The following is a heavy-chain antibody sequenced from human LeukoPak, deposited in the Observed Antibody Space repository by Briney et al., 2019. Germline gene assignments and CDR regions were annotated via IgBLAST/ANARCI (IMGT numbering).Heavy chain of an antibody. CDR2: ISSSSSTI. V-gene: IGHV3-48*01. D-gene: IGHD5-12*01. J-gene: IGHJ3*02. CDR1: GFTFSSYS. CDR3: ARDVGYPDAFDI. Sequence: GGSLRLSCAASGFTFSSYSMNWVRQAPGKGLEWVSYISSSSSTIYYADSVKGRFTISRDNAKNSLYLQMNSLRAEDTAVYYCARDVGYPDAFDIWGQGAMVTVSS.